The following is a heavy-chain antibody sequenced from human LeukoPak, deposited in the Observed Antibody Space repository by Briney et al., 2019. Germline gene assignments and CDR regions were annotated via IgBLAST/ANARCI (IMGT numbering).Heavy chain of an antibody. D-gene: IGHD6-6*01. J-gene: IGHJ5*02. V-gene: IGHV3-23*01. CDR1: GFTFSSYA. Sequence: KPGGSLRLSCAASGFTFSSYAMSWVRQAPGKGLEWVSAISGSGGSTYYADSVKGRFTISRDNSKNTLYLQMNSLRAEDTAVYYRAKSTARPGWFDPWGQGTLVTVSS. CDR3: AKSTARPGWFDP. CDR2: ISGSGGST.